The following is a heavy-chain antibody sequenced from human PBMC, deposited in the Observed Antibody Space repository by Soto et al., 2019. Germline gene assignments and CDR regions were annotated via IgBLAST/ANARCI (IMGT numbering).Heavy chain of an antibody. Sequence: ASVKVSCKASGYTFTGYYIHWVRQAPGQGLEWMGWINPNSGGTNYAQKFQGRVTMTRDTSISTAYMELSRLRSDDTAVYYCARGYDYSRDYYYGMDVWGQGTTVTVSS. J-gene: IGHJ6*02. CDR2: INPNSGGT. CDR3: ARGYDYSRDYYYGMDV. CDR1: GYTFTGYY. D-gene: IGHD4-4*01. V-gene: IGHV1-2*02.